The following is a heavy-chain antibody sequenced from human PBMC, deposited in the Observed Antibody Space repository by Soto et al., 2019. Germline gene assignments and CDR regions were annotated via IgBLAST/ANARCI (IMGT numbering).Heavy chain of an antibody. J-gene: IGHJ4*02. V-gene: IGHV1-18*01. CDR2: ISAHNGNT. Sequence: QVQLVQSGAEVKKPGATMNVSCKASGYTFTSYGISWVRQAPGQGLEWMGWISAHNGNTNHAQKLQGRVTMTTDTSTSTAYMELRSLRSDDTAVYYCARDAAVGLFDYWGQGTLVTVSS. CDR3: ARDAAVGLFDY. D-gene: IGHD1-26*01. CDR1: GYTFTSYG.